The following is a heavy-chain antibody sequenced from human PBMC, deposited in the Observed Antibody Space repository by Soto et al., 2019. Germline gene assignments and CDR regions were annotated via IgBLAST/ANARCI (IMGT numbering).Heavy chain of an antibody. J-gene: IGHJ6*02. D-gene: IGHD2-15*01. CDR1: GYTYSRYG. CDR2: ISTYNDNT. CDR3: AREGFCSSGSCALYSHDYFGMDV. V-gene: IGHV1-18*01. Sequence: GASVKVSGKASGYTYSRYGLSWVRQAPGQGLEWMGWISTYNDNTKYAQKLKGRVTMTTDTSTNTAYMELRSLTSDDTGVYYCAREGFCSSGSCALYSHDYFGMDVWGQGTTVTVSS.